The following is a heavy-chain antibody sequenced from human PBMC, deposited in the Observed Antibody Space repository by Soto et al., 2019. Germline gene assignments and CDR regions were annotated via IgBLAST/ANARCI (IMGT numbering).Heavy chain of an antibody. CDR2: ITSSSSTI. V-gene: IGHV3-48*02. J-gene: IGHJ6*02. D-gene: IGHD6-13*01. CDR3: ARTLAAAAYYYYYGMDV. CDR1: GFTFSSYT. Sequence: PGGSLRLSCAASGFTFSSYTMNWVRQAPGKGLEWVSYITSSSSTIYYADSVKGRFTISRDNAKNSLYLQMNSLRDEDTAVYYCARTLAAAAYYYYYGMDVWGQGTTVTVYS.